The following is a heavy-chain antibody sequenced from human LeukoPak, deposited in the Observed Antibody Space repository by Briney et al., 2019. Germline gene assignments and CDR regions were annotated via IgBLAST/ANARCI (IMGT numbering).Heavy chain of an antibody. V-gene: IGHV3-48*01. D-gene: IGHD4-17*01. CDR1: GFTFSNYD. CDR2: ISSSSSSR. CDR3: AGDSGLHHYGDSFDY. J-gene: IGHJ4*02. Sequence: QPGGSLSLSCAASGFTFSNYDMNWVRQAPGKGLEGVSYISSSSSSRYYADSAKGRFTISRDNAKGSLYLQMNSLRAEDTAVYFCAGDSGLHHYGDSFDYWGQGTLVTVSS.